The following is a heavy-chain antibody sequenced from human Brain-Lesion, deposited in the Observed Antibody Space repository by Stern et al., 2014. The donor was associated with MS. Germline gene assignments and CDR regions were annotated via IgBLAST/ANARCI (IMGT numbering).Heavy chain of an antibody. CDR1: GGSISSSNW. J-gene: IGHJ4*02. CDR3: ARFPASRPHVFDS. D-gene: IGHD6-13*01. V-gene: IGHV4-4*02. Sequence: VQLVESGPGLVKPSGTLSLTCAVSGGSISSSNWWSWVRQSPGKGLEWIGESDHSGSTIYNPSLKSRVTVSVDQAKHRFSLKLRSVTAADTAVYFCARFPASRPHVFDSWGQGTLVTVSS. CDR2: SDHSGST.